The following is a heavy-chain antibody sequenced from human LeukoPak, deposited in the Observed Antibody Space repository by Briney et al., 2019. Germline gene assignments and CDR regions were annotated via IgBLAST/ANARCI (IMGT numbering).Heavy chain of an antibody. J-gene: IGHJ4*02. Sequence: GGSLRLSCEASGFTFSIYSMNWVRQAPGKGLEWISYISSSSSTIYYADSVMGRFTISRDNAKNSLYLQMNSLRAEDTAVYYCASWNPNVGQHYYFDQWGQGTLVTVS. CDR2: ISSSSSTI. V-gene: IGHV3-48*04. CDR1: GFTFSIYS. CDR3: ASWNPNVGQHYYFDQ. D-gene: IGHD1-1*01.